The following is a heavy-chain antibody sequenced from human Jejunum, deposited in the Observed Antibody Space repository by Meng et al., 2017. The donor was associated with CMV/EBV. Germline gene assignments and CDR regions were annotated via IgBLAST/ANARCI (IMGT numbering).Heavy chain of an antibody. CDR1: GGPITTSNSY. J-gene: IGHJ6*02. CDR3: ARDRIPIFAGMDV. Sequence: GGPITTSNSYWTWIRPHPGKGLEYLGYIYYSGNTYYSPSLKSRLTISVDTSKNQFSLRLSSVTAADTAVYYCARDRIPIFAGMDVWGQGTKVTVSS. V-gene: IGHV4-31*02. CDR2: IYYSGNT. D-gene: IGHD3-3*01.